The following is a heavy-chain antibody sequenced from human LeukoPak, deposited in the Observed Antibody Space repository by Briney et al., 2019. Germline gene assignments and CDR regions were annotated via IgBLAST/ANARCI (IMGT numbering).Heavy chain of an antibody. V-gene: IGHV5-51*01. CDR3: AIMYSGSYNAY. D-gene: IGHD1-26*01. CDR2: IYPGDSDT. CDR1: GYSFSNYW. Sequence: GESLKISCKGSGYSFSNYWIGWVRQMPGKGLEWMGIIYPGDSDTRYSPSFQGQVTISADKSISTAYLQWSSLKASDTPMYYCAIMYSGSYNAYWGQGTLITVSS. J-gene: IGHJ4*03.